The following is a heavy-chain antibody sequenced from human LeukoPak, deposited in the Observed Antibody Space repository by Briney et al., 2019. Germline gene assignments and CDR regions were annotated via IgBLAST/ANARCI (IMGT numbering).Heavy chain of an antibody. CDR2: IYSGGST. CDR3: ARVVGGYYVKYGYCFDY. V-gene: IGHV3-53*04. D-gene: IGHD3-22*01. J-gene: IGHJ4*02. Sequence: GGSLRLSCAASGFTVSSNYMSWVRQAPGKGLEWVSVIYSGGSTYYADSVRSRFTISRHNSKNTLYLQMNSLRAEDTAVYYCARVVGGYYVKYGYCFDYWGQGTLVTVSS. CDR1: GFTVSSNY.